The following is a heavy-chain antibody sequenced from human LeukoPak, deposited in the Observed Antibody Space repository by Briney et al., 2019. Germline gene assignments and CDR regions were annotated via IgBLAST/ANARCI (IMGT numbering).Heavy chain of an antibody. Sequence: GGSLRLSCVASGSTFSTFGMNWVRQAPGMGLEWVSYISKTSRTINYADSVKGRFTISRDNATNSLYLQMNSLRDEDTAVYYCAAVPFVRGVTDSYDYWGQGTLVTVSS. CDR2: ISKTSRTI. CDR3: AAVPFVRGVTDSYDY. J-gene: IGHJ4*02. V-gene: IGHV3-48*02. CDR1: GSTFSTFG. D-gene: IGHD3-10*02.